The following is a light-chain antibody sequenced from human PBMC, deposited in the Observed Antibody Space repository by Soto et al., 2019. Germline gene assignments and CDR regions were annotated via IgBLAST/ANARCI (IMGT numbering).Light chain of an antibody. V-gene: IGLV2-23*01. CDR2: EGS. CDR3: CSYAGTNYV. Sequence: QSVLTQPASVSGCPGQSITISCTGTSSDVGSYNLVSWYQQHPGKAPKLMIYEGSKRPSGVPDRFSGSKSGNTASLTISGLQAENEADYYCCSYAGTNYVFGTGTKVTVL. CDR1: SSDVGSYNL. J-gene: IGLJ1*01.